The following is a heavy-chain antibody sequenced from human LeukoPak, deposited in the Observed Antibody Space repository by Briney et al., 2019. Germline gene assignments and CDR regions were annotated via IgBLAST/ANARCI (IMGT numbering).Heavy chain of an antibody. D-gene: IGHD1-1*01. CDR3: ARSTGTLLFDY. Sequence: SETRSLTCTVSGGSISSYYWSWIRQPPGKGLEWIGYIYYSGSTNYNPSLKSRVTISVDTSKNQFSLKLSSVTAADTAVYYCARSTGTLLFDYWGQGTLVTVSS. CDR2: IYYSGST. CDR1: GGSISSYY. V-gene: IGHV4-59*08. J-gene: IGHJ4*02.